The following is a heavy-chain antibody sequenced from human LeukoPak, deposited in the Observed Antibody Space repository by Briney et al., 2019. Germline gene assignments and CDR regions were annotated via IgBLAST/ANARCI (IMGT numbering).Heavy chain of an antibody. CDR3: ARDFLRSGRGAFDI. D-gene: IGHD6-25*01. V-gene: IGHV3-30*04. CDR1: GFTLSNSA. Sequence: GGSLRLSCAASGFTLSNSAMHWVRQAPGKGLEWLAIQTFDGRNQYYADSVKGRFTISRDKSENTLYLQMNSLRAGDTAVYYCARDFLRSGRGAFDIWGQGTVVTVPS. CDR2: QTFDGRNQ. J-gene: IGHJ3*02.